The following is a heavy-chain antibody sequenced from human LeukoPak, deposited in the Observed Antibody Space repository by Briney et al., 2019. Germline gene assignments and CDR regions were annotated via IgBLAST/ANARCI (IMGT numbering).Heavy chain of an antibody. CDR2: IIPIFGTA. CDR3: ASIRGITGTNLDY. CDR1: GGTFSSYA. V-gene: IGHV1-69*05. Sequence: ASVKVSCKASGGTFSSYAISWVRQAPGQGLEWMGRIIPIFGTANYAQKFQGRVTITTDESTSTAYMELSSLRSEDTAVYYCASIRGITGTNLDYWGQGTLVTVSS. D-gene: IGHD1-7*01. J-gene: IGHJ4*02.